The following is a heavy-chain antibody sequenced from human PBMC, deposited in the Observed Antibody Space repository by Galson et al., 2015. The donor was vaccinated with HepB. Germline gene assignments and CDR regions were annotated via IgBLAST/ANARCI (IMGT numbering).Heavy chain of an antibody. J-gene: IGHJ5*02. CDR3: ARGYDRSGNNNWFDP. CDR2: IDASTGSI. Sequence: SLRLSCAASGFTFRSYSMNWVRQAPGKGLEWLSYIDASTGSIYYAASVEGRFTISIDNAKNSLHLQMDSLRVEDTAVYYCARGYDRSGNNNWFDPWGQGTLVTVAS. D-gene: IGHD3-22*01. CDR1: GFTFRSYS. V-gene: IGHV3-48*04.